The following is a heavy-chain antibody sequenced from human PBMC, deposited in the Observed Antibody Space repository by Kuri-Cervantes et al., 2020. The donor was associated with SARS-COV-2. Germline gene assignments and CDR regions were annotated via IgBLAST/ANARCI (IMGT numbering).Heavy chain of an antibody. CDR1: GFTFSSYG. J-gene: IGHJ4*02. CDR3: ARDMQILTGHYYLNFDY. D-gene: IGHD3-9*01. Sequence: GESLKISCAASGFTFSSYGIHWVRQAPGKGLEWVTFISYDGSSRYYADSVKGRFTISRDNSKNTLWLQMNSLRPDDTAVYYCARDMQILTGHYYLNFDYWGQGTLVTVSS. V-gene: IGHV3-30*03. CDR2: ISYDGSSR.